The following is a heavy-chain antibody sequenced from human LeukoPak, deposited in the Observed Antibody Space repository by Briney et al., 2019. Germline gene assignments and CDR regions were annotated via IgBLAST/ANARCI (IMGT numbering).Heavy chain of an antibody. J-gene: IGHJ6*03. Sequence: GGSLRLSCAASGFTFSSYSMNWVRQAPGKGLEWVSSISSSSSYIYYADSVKGRFTISRDNATNSLYLQMNSLRAEDTAVYYCARGSGAYYMDVWGKGTTVTVSS. V-gene: IGHV3-21*01. CDR3: ARGSGAYYMDV. D-gene: IGHD3-10*01. CDR2: ISSSSSYI. CDR1: GFTFSSYS.